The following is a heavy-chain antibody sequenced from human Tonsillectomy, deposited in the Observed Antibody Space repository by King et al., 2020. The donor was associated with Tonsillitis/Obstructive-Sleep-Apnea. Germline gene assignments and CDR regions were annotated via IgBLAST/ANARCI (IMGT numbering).Heavy chain of an antibody. D-gene: IGHD5-18*01. Sequence: QLVQSGGGVVQPGRSLRLSCAASGFIFSSYGMHWVRQAPDKGLEWVAVISSDGSNKYYADSVKGRFTISRDNSKNTLYLQMNSLRVEDPAVYYCAKVVGYSYGVFDYWGQGTLVTVSS. CDR1: GFIFSSYG. J-gene: IGHJ4*02. CDR2: ISSDGSNK. V-gene: IGHV3-30*18. CDR3: AKVVGYSYGVFDY.